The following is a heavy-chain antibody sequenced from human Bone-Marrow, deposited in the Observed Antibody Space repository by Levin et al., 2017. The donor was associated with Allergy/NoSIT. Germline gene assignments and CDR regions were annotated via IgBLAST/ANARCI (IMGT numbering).Heavy chain of an antibody. D-gene: IGHD3-16*01. CDR3: TDKLMGSHRGSSSEYFQN. Sequence: KKSGPTLVKPTQTLTLTCAFSGFSLSTTGMAVTWIRQPPGKALEWLGLISWDDDKLYIPSLKRRLTISKDTAKNEVVLTMTNTGPFSTTTDFCTDKLMGSHRGSSSEYFQNWGPGTLVTVSA. CDR2: ISWDDDK. V-gene: IGHV2-5*02. J-gene: IGHJ1*01. CDR1: GFSLSTTGMA.